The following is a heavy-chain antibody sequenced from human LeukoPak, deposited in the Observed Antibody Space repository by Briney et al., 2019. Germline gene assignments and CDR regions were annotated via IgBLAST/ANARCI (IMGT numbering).Heavy chain of an antibody. J-gene: IGHJ4*02. CDR1: GFDCGTYA. Sequence: GGSLRLYCVASGFDCGTYAMSWVRQAPGKGPEWVSTVSNGGSSTYYADSVRGRFTVSRDNPRSTLYLELNSPRAEDTGTYFCALKGGHYYHFDAWGQGTMVTVSS. D-gene: IGHD3-22*01. V-gene: IGHV3-23*01. CDR3: ALKGGHYYHFDA. CDR2: VSNGGSST.